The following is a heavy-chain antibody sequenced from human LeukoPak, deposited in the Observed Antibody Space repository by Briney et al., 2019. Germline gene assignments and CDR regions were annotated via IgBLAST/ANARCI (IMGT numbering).Heavy chain of an antibody. CDR1: GFTFSNYY. V-gene: IGHV3-11*01. CDR3: ARGDYDKYGMDV. Sequence: PGGSLRLSCAASGFTFSNYYMSWIREAPGKGLEWGSYISSSGTTMYYADSVKGRFIISRDNAKNSLFLQMNSLTAEDTAVYYCARGDYDKYGMDVWGQGTTVTVSS. J-gene: IGHJ6*02. CDR2: ISSSGTTM.